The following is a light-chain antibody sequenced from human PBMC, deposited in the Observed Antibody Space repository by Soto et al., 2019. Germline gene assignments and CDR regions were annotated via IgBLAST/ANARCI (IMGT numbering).Light chain of an antibody. CDR2: AAS. V-gene: IGKV1-39*01. J-gene: IGKJ1*01. Sequence: DIQMTQSPSSLSASVGDRVIITCRASQSISNYLNWYQQRPGSAPKLLIYAASTLHTGVPSRFSGSGSGTNFTLAVGSLQPEDFATYYCHQSYGTPWTFGQGTKVEIK. CDR1: QSISNY. CDR3: HQSYGTPWT.